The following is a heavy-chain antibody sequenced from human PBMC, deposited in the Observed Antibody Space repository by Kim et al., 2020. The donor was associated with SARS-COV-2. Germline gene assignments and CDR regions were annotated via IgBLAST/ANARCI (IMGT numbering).Heavy chain of an antibody. CDR3: ATPLKGDFYYYGMDV. J-gene: IGHJ6*02. Sequence: ASVKVPCKSSGYTFTGYYMFWVRQAPGQGLEWMGRINPRSGDTNYSQKFRGRVTMTRDTSIDTVYMELSRLTSDDTAVYYCATPLKGDFYYYGMDVWPGDHGHRLL. CDR2: INPRSGDT. V-gene: IGHV1-2*06. CDR1: GYTFTGYY.